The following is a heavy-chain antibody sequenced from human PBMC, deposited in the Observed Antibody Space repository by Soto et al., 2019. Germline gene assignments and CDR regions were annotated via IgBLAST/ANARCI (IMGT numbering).Heavy chain of an antibody. CDR3: AREGAHYTPLDH. CDR2: INVGNGNT. J-gene: IGHJ4*02. Sequence: ASVKVSCKASGYTFTDYAIHLVRQAPGQGLEWMGWINVGNGNTGYSRKFQGRVTNVRDMSASTAYIEVTSLTSEDTAIYYCAREGAHYTPLDHWGQGTLVTVSS. CDR1: GYTFTDYA. D-gene: IGHD2-15*01. V-gene: IGHV1-3*01.